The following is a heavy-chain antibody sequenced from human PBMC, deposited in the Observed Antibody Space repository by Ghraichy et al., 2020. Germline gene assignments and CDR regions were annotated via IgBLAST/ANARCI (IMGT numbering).Heavy chain of an antibody. CDR2: IYYSGST. Sequence: SETLSLTCTVSGGSISSYYWSWIRQPPGKGLEWIGYIYYSGSTNYNPSLKSRVTISVDTSKNQFSLKLSSVTAADTAVYYCARDMSYSYDAFDIWGQGTMVTVSS. CDR3: ARDMSYSYDAFDI. D-gene: IGHD1-26*01. CDR1: GGSISSYY. V-gene: IGHV4-59*01. J-gene: IGHJ3*02.